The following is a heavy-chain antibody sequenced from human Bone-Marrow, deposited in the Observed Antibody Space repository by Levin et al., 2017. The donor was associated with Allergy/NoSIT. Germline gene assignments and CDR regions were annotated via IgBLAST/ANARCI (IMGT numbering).Heavy chain of an antibody. D-gene: IGHD6-13*01. CDR3: ARIVGVGSSWYHYYMDG. Sequence: QTLSLTCTFSGFSLSTSGMCVSWIRQPPGKALEWLARIDWDDDKYYSTSLKTRLTISKDTSKNQVVLTMTNMDPVDTATYYCARIVGVGSSWYHYYMDGWGKGTTVTVSS. CDR2: IDWDDDK. CDR1: GFSLSTSGMC. J-gene: IGHJ6*03. V-gene: IGHV2-70*11.